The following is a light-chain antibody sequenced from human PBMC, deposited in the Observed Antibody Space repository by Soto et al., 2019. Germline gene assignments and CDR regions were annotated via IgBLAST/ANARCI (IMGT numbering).Light chain of an antibody. CDR1: SSDVGGYKS. CDR3: GSYTNSSTPYV. J-gene: IGLJ1*01. Sequence: QSVLTQPASVSGSPGQSITITCSGTSSDVGGYKSVSWYQHHPGKAPKVMIFEVSNRPSGVSNRFSASKSGNTASLTISGLHAEDEADYYCGSYTNSSTPYVFGTGTKLTVL. V-gene: IGLV2-14*01. CDR2: EVS.